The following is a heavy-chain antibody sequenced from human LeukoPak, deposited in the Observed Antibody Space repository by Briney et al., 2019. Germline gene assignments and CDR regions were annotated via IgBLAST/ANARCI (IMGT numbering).Heavy chain of an antibody. Sequence: GRSLRLSCAASGFTFDDYAMHWVRQAPGKGLEWVSGISWNSGSIGYADSVKGRFTISGDNAKNSLYLQMNSLRAEDTALYYCAKASTRRIAEYFQHWGQGTLVTVSS. CDR2: ISWNSGSI. CDR1: GFTFDDYA. CDR3: AKASTRRIAEYFQH. D-gene: IGHD2-15*01. V-gene: IGHV3-9*01. J-gene: IGHJ1*01.